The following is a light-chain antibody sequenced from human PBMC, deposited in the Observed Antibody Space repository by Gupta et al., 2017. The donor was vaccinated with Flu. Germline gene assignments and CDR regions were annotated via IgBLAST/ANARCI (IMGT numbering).Light chain of an antibody. CDR3: LIYYGADWV. CDR2: STS. CDR1: TGAVTSGHN. Sequence: HTVVTQAPSLTVSPGGTVRPTCATSTGAVTSGHNPNWFQQKPGQAPRPLVDSTSNKHSWTPARFSGSLLGGKAALTLSGVQPEDEADYYCLIYYGADWVFGGGTKLTVL. V-gene: IGLV7-43*01. J-gene: IGLJ3*02.